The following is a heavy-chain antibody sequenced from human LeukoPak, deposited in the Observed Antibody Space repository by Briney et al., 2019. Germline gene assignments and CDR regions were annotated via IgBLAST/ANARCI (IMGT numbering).Heavy chain of an antibody. J-gene: IGHJ5*02. CDR2: TSAYNGNT. CDR1: GYTFTSYG. CDR3: ARQKDYYGPPNWFDP. Sequence: ASVKVSCKASGYTFTSYGISWVRQAPGQGLEWMGWTSAYNGNTNYAQKLQGRVTMTTDTSTSTAYMELRSLRSDDTAVYYCARQKDYYGPPNWFDPWGQGTLVTVSS. D-gene: IGHD3-10*01. V-gene: IGHV1-18*01.